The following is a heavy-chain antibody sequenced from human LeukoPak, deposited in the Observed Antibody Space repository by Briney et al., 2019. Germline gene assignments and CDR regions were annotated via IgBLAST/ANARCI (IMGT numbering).Heavy chain of an antibody. CDR3: TTEGQQLVRIYYYMDV. Sequence: GGSLRLSCAASGFTFSNAWMSWVRQAPGKGLEWVGRIKSKTDGGTTDYAAPVKGRFTISRDDSKNTLYLQMNSLKTEDTAVYYCTTEGQQLVRIYYYMDVWGKGTTVTVSS. V-gene: IGHV3-15*01. CDR1: GFTFSNAW. CDR2: IKSKTDGGTT. J-gene: IGHJ6*03. D-gene: IGHD6-13*01.